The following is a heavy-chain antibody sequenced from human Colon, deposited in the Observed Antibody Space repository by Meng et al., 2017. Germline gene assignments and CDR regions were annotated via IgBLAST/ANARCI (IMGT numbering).Heavy chain of an antibody. V-gene: IGHV3-30*07. CDR2: ISYVERAK. J-gene: IGHJ5*02. CDR3: ATERGRSGRAGWFDP. CDR1: LTFSNYH. Sequence: GGSLRLSCGLTFSNYHFHWVRQAPGRGLEWLAVISYVERAKSFGAPVKGRFSISIDNSKNPVDLQMNSLGAEDTAMYYCATERGRSGRAGWFDPWGQGTQVTVSS. D-gene: IGHD6-19*01.